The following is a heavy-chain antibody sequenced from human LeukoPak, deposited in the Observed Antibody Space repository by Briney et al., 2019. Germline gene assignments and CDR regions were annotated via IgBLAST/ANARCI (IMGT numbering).Heavy chain of an antibody. J-gene: IGHJ3*02. D-gene: IGHD1-26*01. Sequence: GGSLRLSCAASGFTFDDHGMSWVRQALGKGLEWVSGINWNGGSTGYADSVKGRFTISRDNAKNSLYLQMNSLRAEDTALYYCARASSYLNWDDAFDIWGQGTMVTVSS. CDR2: INWNGGST. CDR3: ARASSYLNWDDAFDI. V-gene: IGHV3-20*04. CDR1: GFTFDDHG.